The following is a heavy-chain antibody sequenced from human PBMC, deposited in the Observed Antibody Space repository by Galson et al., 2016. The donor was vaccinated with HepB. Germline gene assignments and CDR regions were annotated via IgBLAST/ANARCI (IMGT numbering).Heavy chain of an antibody. CDR1: GYTFTRHG. CDR2: INTNNGDT. J-gene: IGHJ6*02. V-gene: IGHV1-18*04. Sequence: SVKVSCKASGYTFTRHGISWVRQAPGQGLEWMGWINTNNGDTDYAQKLQGRVTMTTDTSTSTGYMELWSLRSDDTAVYYCARDPLVPKYRNGMDVWGQGTTVTVS. D-gene: IGHD1-14*01. CDR3: ARDPLVPKYRNGMDV.